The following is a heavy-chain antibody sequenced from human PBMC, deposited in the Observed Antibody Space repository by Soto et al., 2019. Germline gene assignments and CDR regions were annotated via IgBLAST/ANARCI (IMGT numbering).Heavy chain of an antibody. D-gene: IGHD6-13*01. J-gene: IGHJ4*02. CDR1: GGSISRGYY. V-gene: IGHV4-38-2*02. CDR3: ARRHSSSWYGLDY. Sequence: SETLSLTCTVSGGSISRGYYWGWIRQPPGKGLEWIWSIYHSGSTYYNPSLKSRVTISVDTSKNQFSLNLNSVTAADTAVYYCARRHSSSWYGLDYWGQGTLVTVSS. CDR2: IYHSGST.